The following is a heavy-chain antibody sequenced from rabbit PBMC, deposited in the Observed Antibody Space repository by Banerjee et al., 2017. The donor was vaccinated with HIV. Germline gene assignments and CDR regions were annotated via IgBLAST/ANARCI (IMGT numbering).Heavy chain of an antibody. J-gene: IGHJ4*01. CDR1: GFSFSGSYY. D-gene: IGHD2-1*01. Sequence: QEQLVESGGGLVQPGGSLTLTCTASGFSFSGSYYMCWVRQAPGKGLELIACIAAGSSDNTYYASWAKGRFTISKTSSTTVTLQMTSLTAADTATYFCARDRAGDNAPNYFTLWGQGTLVTVS. CDR3: ARDRAGDNAPNYFTL. V-gene: IGHV1S45*01. CDR2: IAAGSSDNT.